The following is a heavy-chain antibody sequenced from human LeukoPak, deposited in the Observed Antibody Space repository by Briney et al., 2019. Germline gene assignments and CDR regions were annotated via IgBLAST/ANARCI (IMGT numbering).Heavy chain of an antibody. CDR1: GYTFTIYG. V-gene: IGHV1-18*01. D-gene: IGHD3-10*01. Sequence: ASVKVSCKASGYTFTIYGISRVRQAPGQGLEWMGWISAYNGNTNYAQKLQGRVTMTTDTTTNTAYMELRSLRSDHTAVYYCARLVGFGDHYWGQGTLVTVSS. CDR2: ISAYNGNT. CDR3: ARLVGFGDHY. J-gene: IGHJ4*02.